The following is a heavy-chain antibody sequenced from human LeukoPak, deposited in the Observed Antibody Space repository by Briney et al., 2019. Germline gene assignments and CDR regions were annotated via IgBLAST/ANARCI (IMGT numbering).Heavy chain of an antibody. V-gene: IGHV4-39*01. Sequence: SETLSLTCTVSGGSISSSSYYWGWSRQPPGKGLEWIGSIYYSGSTYYNPSLKSRVTISVDTSKNQLSLKLSSVTAADTAVYYCARPLRGAAAGPDFDYWGQGTLVTVSS. CDR2: IYYSGST. CDR3: ARPLRGAAAGPDFDY. J-gene: IGHJ4*02. CDR1: GGSISSSSYY. D-gene: IGHD6-13*01.